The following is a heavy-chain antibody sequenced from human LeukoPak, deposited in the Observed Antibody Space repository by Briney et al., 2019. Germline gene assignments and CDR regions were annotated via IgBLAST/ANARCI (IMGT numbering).Heavy chain of an antibody. Sequence: AGGSLRLSCAASGFTFSSYGMHWVRQAPGKGLEWVAVISYDGGNKYYADSVKGRFTISRDNSKNTLYLQMNSLRAEDTAVYYCAKEPRIAAAGAMDYWGQGTLVTVSS. D-gene: IGHD6-13*01. CDR3: AKEPRIAAAGAMDY. CDR1: GFTFSSYG. J-gene: IGHJ4*02. CDR2: ISYDGGNK. V-gene: IGHV3-30*18.